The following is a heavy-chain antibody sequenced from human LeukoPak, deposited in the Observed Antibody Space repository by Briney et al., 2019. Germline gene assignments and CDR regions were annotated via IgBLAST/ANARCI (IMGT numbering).Heavy chain of an antibody. CDR1: GGSISSHY. J-gene: IGHJ3*02. D-gene: IGHD3-22*01. CDR3: ARDARYYGSSGYYAFDI. Sequence: SETLSFTCTVSGGSISSHYWSWIRQPPGKALEWIGYIFHSASTNYNPSLKSRVTISVDTSKSQFSLKLNSVTAADTAVYYCARDARYYGSSGYYAFDIWGQGTMVTVSS. V-gene: IGHV4-59*11. CDR2: IFHSAST.